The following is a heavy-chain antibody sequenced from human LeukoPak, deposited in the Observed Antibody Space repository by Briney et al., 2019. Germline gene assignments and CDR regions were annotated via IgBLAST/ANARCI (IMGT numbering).Heavy chain of an antibody. V-gene: IGHV1-8*01. D-gene: IGHD6-13*01. Sequence: ASVKVSCKASGYTFTSYDINWVRQATGQGLEWMGWMNPNSGNTGYAQKFQGRVTMTRNTSISTAYMELSSLRSEDTAVYYCARLGSSSWYSDYYYYYGMDVWGQGTTVTVSS. CDR1: GYTFTSYD. J-gene: IGHJ6*02. CDR2: MNPNSGNT. CDR3: ARLGSSSWYSDYYYYYGMDV.